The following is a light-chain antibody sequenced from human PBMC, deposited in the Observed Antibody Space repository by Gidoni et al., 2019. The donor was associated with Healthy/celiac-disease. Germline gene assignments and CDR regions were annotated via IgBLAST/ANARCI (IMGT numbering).Light chain of an antibody. V-gene: IGKV2-28*01. Sequence: IGMPPSPLSLPVTPGEPASISCRSSQSPLHSNGYNYLDWYLQKPGQSPQLLIYLGSNRASGVPDRFSGSGSGTDFTLKISRVEAEDVGVYYCMQALQTPYTFGQGTKLEIK. J-gene: IGKJ2*01. CDR3: MQALQTPYT. CDR1: QSPLHSNGYNY. CDR2: LGS.